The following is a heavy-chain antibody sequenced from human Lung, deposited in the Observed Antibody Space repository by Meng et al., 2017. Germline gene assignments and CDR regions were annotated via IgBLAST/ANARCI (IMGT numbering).Heavy chain of an antibody. Sequence: QVHLVQSGAEVKKPGASVKVSCKASGYTFTNYAMHWVRQAPGQGLEWMGWINAGSENTEYSQKFQGRVTLTRDRSATTAYMELRSLKSEDTAIYYCARDIVVTFGELTTLDSWGQGTLVTVSS. CDR3: ARDIVVTFGELTTLDS. CDR1: GYTFTNYA. V-gene: IGHV1-3*01. D-gene: IGHD2-21*01. J-gene: IGHJ4*02. CDR2: INAGSENT.